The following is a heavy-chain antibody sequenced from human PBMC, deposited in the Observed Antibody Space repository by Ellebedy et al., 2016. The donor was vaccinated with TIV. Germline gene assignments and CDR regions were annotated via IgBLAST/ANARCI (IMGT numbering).Heavy chain of an antibody. Sequence: GESLKISXAASGFTFSSVAMSWVRQAPGKGLEWVSGVSDSGGRTYYADSVKGRFTISRDNSKNMPYLQMNSLRVDDTAVYYCAKEESSGRFDYWGQGTLVTVSS. CDR1: GFTFSSVA. CDR2: VSDSGGRT. J-gene: IGHJ4*02. CDR3: AKEESSGRFDY. V-gene: IGHV3-23*01. D-gene: IGHD6-19*01.